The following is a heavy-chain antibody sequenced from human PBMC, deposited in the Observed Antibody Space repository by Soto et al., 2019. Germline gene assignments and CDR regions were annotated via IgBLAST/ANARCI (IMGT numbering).Heavy chain of an antibody. CDR3: ARIQLDTIMALDY. CDR1: GFTFNTYG. J-gene: IGHJ4*02. CDR2: IWSDGNNK. D-gene: IGHD1-1*01. V-gene: IGHV3-33*01. Sequence: QVQLVESGGGEVQPGRSLRLSCAASGFTFNTYGFHWVRQAPGKGLEWVAVIWSDGNNKYYADSVKGRFTISRDSSKNTLYLQMNSLRVEDTAVYYCARIQLDTIMALDYWGQGTLVTVSS.